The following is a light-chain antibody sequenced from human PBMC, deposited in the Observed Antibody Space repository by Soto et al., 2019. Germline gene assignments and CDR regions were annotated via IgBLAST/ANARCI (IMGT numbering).Light chain of an antibody. Sequence: QSVLTQPPSVSGAPGQRVTISCTGTRSNIGANYAVHWYQQLPGAAPKLLIYDNNNRPSGVPDRLSGSRSGTSASLAITGLQAEDEAGYYCQAYDNTLSGVLFGGGTKLTVL. J-gene: IGLJ3*02. CDR1: RSNIGANYA. CDR2: DNN. V-gene: IGLV1-40*01. CDR3: QAYDNTLSGVL.